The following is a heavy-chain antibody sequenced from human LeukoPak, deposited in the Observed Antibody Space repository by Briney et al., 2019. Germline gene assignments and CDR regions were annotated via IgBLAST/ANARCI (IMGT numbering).Heavy chain of an antibody. CDR1: GYTFTGYY. V-gene: IGHV1-2*02. CDR2: INPNSGGT. Sequence: GASVKVSCKASGYTFTGYYIHWVRQAPGQGLERMGWINPNSGGTNYAQKFQGRVTMTRDTSISTAYMEMSRLTSDDTAVYYCARGFADSGYDYYAVDIWGQGTMVTVSS. CDR3: ARGFADSGYDYYAVDI. J-gene: IGHJ3*02. D-gene: IGHD5-12*01.